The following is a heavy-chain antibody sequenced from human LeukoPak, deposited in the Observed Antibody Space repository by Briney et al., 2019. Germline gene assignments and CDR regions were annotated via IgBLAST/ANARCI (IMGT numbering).Heavy chain of an antibody. J-gene: IGHJ3*02. D-gene: IGHD4-17*01. CDR1: GYRFTSYW. CDR3: ARPEEHGDYVHDAFDI. Sequence: GESLKISCKASGYRFTSYWIGWVRLMPGKGLEWMGIIYPGDSDTRYSPSFQGQVTISADKSISTAYLQWSSLKASDTAMYYCARPEEHGDYVHDAFDIWGQGTMVTVSS. V-gene: IGHV5-51*01. CDR2: IYPGDSDT.